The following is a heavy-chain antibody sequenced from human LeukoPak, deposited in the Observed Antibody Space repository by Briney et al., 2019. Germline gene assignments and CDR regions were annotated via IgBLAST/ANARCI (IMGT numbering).Heavy chain of an antibody. CDR2: IYHSGST. V-gene: IGHV4-59*12. CDR1: GGSISGYY. Sequence: SETLSLTCTVSGGSISGYYWSWIRQPPGKGLEWIGEIYHSGSTNYNPSLKSRVTISVDKSKNQFSLKLSSVTAADTAVYYCAGPISYDFWSGYFYWGQGTLVTVSS. J-gene: IGHJ4*02. D-gene: IGHD3-3*01. CDR3: AGPISYDFWSGYFY.